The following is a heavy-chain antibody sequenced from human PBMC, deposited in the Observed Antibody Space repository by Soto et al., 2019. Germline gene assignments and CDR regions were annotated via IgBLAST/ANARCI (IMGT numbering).Heavy chain of an antibody. V-gene: IGHV3-9*01. J-gene: IGHJ4*02. CDR2: INWNSGNI. CDR1: GITFDEYA. Sequence: EVQLVESGGGLVQPGRSLRLSCAASGITFDEYAMHWVRQAPGKGPERVSGINWNSGNIGYAESVKGRFTISRDNAKNTLYLQMNSLRAEDTALYYCVKDVSHWVVRVGFYYLGQGTLVIVSS. D-gene: IGHD2-8*02. CDR3: VKDVSHWVVRVGFYY.